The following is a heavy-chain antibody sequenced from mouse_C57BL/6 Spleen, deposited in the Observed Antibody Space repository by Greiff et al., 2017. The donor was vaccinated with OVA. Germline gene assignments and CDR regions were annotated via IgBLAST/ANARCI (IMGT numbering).Heavy chain of an antibody. Sequence: QVQLQQSGAELVRPGASVTLSCKASGYTFTDYEMHWVKQTPVHGLEWIGAIDPETGGTAYNQKFKGKAILTADKSSSTAYMELRSLTSEDSAVYYCTRDWDVAWFAYWGQGTLVTVSA. CDR1: GYTFTDYE. V-gene: IGHV1-15*01. J-gene: IGHJ3*01. CDR3: TRDWDVAWFAY. CDR2: IDPETGGT. D-gene: IGHD4-1*01.